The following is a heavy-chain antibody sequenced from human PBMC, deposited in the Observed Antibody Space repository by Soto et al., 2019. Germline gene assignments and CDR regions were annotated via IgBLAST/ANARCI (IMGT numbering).Heavy chain of an antibody. CDR2: ISYDGSNK. J-gene: IGHJ4*02. CDR1: GFTVSSYG. Sequence: QMQLVESGGGVVQHGRSLRLSCAASGFTVSSYGMHWVRQAPGKGLEWVAVISYDGSNKYYADSVKGRFTISRDNSKNTLYLQMNSLRAEDTAVYYCAKDRGHLEPFSWFDYWGQGTLVTVSS. V-gene: IGHV3-30*18. D-gene: IGHD1-1*01. CDR3: AKDRGHLEPFSWFDY.